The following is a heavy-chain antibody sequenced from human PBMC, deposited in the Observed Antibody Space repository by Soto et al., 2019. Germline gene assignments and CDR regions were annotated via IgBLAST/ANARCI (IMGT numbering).Heavy chain of an antibody. J-gene: IGHJ4*02. CDR1: GFTFPNFA. CDR3: AHGERYGY. V-gene: IGHV3-23*01. D-gene: IGHD1-26*01. CDR2: ISGSGGSA. Sequence: GGSLRLSCAVSGFTFPNFAMTWVRQAPGKGLEWVSTISGSGGSAYYADSVRGRFTISRDNSKNTLFLQMNSLRGEDSAVYFCAHGERYGYWGQGTLVTVSS.